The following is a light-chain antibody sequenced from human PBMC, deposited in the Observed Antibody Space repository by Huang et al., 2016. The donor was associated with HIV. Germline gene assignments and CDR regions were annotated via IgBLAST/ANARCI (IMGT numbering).Light chain of an antibody. CDR2: LGS. CDR1: QSILHTNGYNY. V-gene: IGKV2-28*01. J-gene: IGKJ2*01. Sequence: DIVMTQSPLSLPVTPGEPASISCRSSQSILHTNGYNYLDWYLQKPGQSPQLLIYLGSSRASGVPDRFSGSGSGTDFTLKISRVEAEDVGVYYCMQALQTPPAFGQGTKLEIK. CDR3: MQALQTPPA.